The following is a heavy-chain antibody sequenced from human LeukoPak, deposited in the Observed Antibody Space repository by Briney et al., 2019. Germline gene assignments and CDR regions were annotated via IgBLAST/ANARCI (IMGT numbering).Heavy chain of an antibody. CDR2: IIPILGIA. CDR1: GGTFSSYA. CDR3: ARARDGYNRNDY. V-gene: IGHV1-69*04. D-gene: IGHD5-12*01. Sequence: ASVKVSCKASGGTFSSYAISWVRQAPGQGLEWMGRIIPILGIANYAQKFQGRVTITADKSTSTAYMELSSLRSEDTAVYYCARARDGYNRNDYWGQGTLVTVSS. J-gene: IGHJ4*02.